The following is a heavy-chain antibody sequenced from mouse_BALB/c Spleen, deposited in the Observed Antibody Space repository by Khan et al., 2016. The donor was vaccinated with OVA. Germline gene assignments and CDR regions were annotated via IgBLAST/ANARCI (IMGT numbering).Heavy chain of an antibody. CDR2: ISSGGDYT. Sequence: EVKLVESGGDLVKPGGSLKLSCAASGFTFSSYSMSWVRQTPDKRLEWVASISSGGDYTYYPAIVQGRFTISRDNAKNTLYLEMSSLKSEDTAMYYCASLLTGSFAYWGQGTLVTVSA. D-gene: IGHD4-1*01. CDR3: ASLLTGSFAY. CDR1: GFTFSSYS. J-gene: IGHJ3*01. V-gene: IGHV5-6*01.